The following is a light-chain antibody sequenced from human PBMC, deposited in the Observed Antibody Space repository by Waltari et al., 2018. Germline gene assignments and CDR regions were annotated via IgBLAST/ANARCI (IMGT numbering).Light chain of an antibody. CDR1: QDISSY. Sequence: IQLTQSPSSLVASVGDRVTITCRASQDISSYLAWYRQKAVKAPELLIYGASTLQSGVPSRFSGSGSGTDFTLTISSLQPEDFATYYCQQLSTYPRAFGQGTKVEIK. CDR3: QQLSTYPRA. V-gene: IGKV1-9*01. CDR2: GAS. J-gene: IGKJ1*01.